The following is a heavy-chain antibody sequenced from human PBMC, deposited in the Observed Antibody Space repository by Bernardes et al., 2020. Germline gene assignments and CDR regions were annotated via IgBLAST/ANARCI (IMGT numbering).Heavy chain of an antibody. CDR2: IKQDGSEK. CDR1: GFTFDDYA. V-gene: IGHV3-7*01. J-gene: IGHJ5*02. D-gene: IGHD2-21*02. CDR3: ARGLVVVTA. Sequence: GGSLRLSCAASGFTFDDYAMHWVRQAPGKGLEWVANIKQDGSEKYYVDSVKGRFTISRDNAKNSLYLQMNSLRAEDTAVYYCARGLVVVTAWGQGTLVTVSS.